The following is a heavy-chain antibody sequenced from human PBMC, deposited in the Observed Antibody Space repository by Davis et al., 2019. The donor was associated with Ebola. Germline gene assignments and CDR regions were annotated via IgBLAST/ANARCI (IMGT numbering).Heavy chain of an antibody. J-gene: IGHJ4*02. CDR3: TKVSITVGARYFDS. CDR1: GFTFGDYA. CDR2: IRSKAYGGTT. V-gene: IGHV3-49*04. D-gene: IGHD4-11*01. Sequence: GESLKISCAASGFTFGDYAMSWVRQAPGKGLEWVGFIRSKAYGGTTEYAASVKGRFIISRDDSTNSLYLEMNSLRTEDTAVYYCTKVSITVGARYFDSWGQGILVTVSS.